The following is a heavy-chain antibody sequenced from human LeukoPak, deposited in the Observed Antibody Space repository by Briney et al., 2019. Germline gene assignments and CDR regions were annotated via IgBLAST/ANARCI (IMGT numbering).Heavy chain of an antibody. V-gene: IGHV3-48*04. Sequence: GGSLRLSCTASGFTFSAYPMTWVRQAPGKGLEWVSYISGSGDIIYYADSVKGRFTISRDNAKNSLYLQMDSLRAEDTAIYYCARDMTITGADDYWGQGTLVPVSS. J-gene: IGHJ4*02. D-gene: IGHD6-13*01. CDR2: ISGSGDII. CDR1: GFTFSAYP. CDR3: ARDMTITGADDY.